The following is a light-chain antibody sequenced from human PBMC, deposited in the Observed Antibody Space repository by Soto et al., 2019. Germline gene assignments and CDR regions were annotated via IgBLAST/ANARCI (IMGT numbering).Light chain of an antibody. CDR2: AAS. CDR3: LQDYNYPRT. J-gene: IGKJ1*01. Sequence: ALQMTHSPSSLSASVGDRVTITCRASQDIRTELGWYQQKPGKAPKLLIYAASTLQGGVPSRFSGSGSGTDFTLTISSLQPEDFATYYCLQDYNYPRTFGQGTKVDIK. CDR1: QDIRTE. V-gene: IGKV1-6*01.